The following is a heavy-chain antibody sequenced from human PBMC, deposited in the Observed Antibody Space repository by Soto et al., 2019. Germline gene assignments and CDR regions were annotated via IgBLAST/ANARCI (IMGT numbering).Heavy chain of an antibody. V-gene: IGHV3-30-3*01. Sequence: QVQLVESGGGVVQPGRSLRLSCAASGFTFSSYAMHWDRQAPGKGLEWVAVISYDGSNKYYADSVKGRFTISRNNSKNTLYLQMNSLRAEDTAVYYCASPNILSGRLNFDYWGQGTLVTVSS. D-gene: IGHD1-26*01. CDR2: ISYDGSNK. J-gene: IGHJ4*02. CDR1: GFTFSSYA. CDR3: ASPNILSGRLNFDY.